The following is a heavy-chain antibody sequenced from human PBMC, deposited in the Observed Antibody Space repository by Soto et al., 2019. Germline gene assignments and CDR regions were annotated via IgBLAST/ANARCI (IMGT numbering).Heavy chain of an antibody. V-gene: IGHV3-33*01. D-gene: IGHD2-2*03. CDR3: ARDYWYTLGHSLDVGFDI. CDR1: GFTFSSYG. Sequence: GGSLRLSCAASGFTFSSYGMHWVRQAPGKGLEWVAVIWYDGSNKYYADSVKGRFTISRDNSKNTLYLQMNSLRAEDTAVYYCARDYWYTLGHSLDVGFDIWGQGTMVTVSS. CDR2: IWYDGSNK. J-gene: IGHJ3*02.